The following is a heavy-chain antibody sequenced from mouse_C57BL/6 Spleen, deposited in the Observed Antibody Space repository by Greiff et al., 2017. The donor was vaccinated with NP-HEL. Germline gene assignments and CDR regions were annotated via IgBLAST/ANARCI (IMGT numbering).Heavy chain of an antibody. CDR1: GYSFTGYF. V-gene: IGHV1-20*01. J-gene: IGHJ4*01. CDR2: INPYNGDT. CDR3: ARYTTVYAMDY. D-gene: IGHD1-1*01. Sequence: EVMLVESGPELVKPGDSVKISCKASGYSFTGYFMNWVMQSHGKSLEWIGRINPYNGDTFYNQKFKGKATLTVDKSSSTAHMELRSLTSEDSAVYYCARYTTVYAMDYWGQGTSVTVSS.